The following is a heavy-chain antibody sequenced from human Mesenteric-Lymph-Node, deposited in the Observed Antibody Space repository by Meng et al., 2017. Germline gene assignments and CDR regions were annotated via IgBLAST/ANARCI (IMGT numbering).Heavy chain of an antibody. Sequence: GGSLRLSCATSGFTFSNTWMTWVRQAPGKGLEWVGRIKSKSNGGTADYAAPVKGRFTISRDDSEDMLYLEMNSLKIEDTGVYYCTTDRVESTLLQFHHWGQGTLVTV. CDR3: TTDRVESTLLQFHH. D-gene: IGHD1-26*01. CDR2: IKSKSNGGTA. CDR1: GFTFSNTW. V-gene: IGHV3-15*01. J-gene: IGHJ1*01.